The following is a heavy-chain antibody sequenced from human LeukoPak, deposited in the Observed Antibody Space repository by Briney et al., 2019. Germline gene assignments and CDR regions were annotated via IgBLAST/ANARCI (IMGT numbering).Heavy chain of an antibody. CDR3: ARGDIVVVPAASPYDY. V-gene: IGHV1-3*01. CDR2: INAGNSNT. D-gene: IGHD2-2*01. J-gene: IGHJ4*02. CDR1: GYTFTSYA. Sequence: GASVKVSCKASGYTFTSYAMHWVRQAPGQRLEWMGWINAGNSNTKYSQKFQGRVTITRDTSASTAYMELSSLRSEDTAVYYCARGDIVVVPAASPYDYWGQGTLVTVSS.